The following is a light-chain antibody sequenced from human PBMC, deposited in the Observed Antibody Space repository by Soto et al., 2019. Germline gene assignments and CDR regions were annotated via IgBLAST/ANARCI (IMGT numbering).Light chain of an antibody. V-gene: IGKV1-5*01. CDR2: DAS. Sequence: DIQLTQSPSTLSASIGDRVVITCRASQTIDRWLAWYQQRPGLAPRLLIYDASTLESGVPSRFSGSGSETEFTLTIRSLQPDDSATYYCQQYDSSSPTFGQGTKLEIK. J-gene: IGKJ2*01. CDR1: QTIDRW. CDR3: QQYDSSSPT.